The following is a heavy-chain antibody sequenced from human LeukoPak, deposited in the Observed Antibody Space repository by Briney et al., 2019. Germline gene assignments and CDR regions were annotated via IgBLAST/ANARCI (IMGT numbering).Heavy chain of an antibody. CDR3: SRGRIATIYFFYF. J-gene: IGHJ4*02. V-gene: IGHV3-7*01. CDR2: IKQDGSEK. Sequence: GGSLRLSCAASGFTFSNYWMSWVRQAPGKGLEWVANIKQDGSEKYYVDSVKGSFTISRDNAKNSLYLQMNSLRAEDTAVYYCSRGRIATIYFFYFLGQGTLVPVSS. D-gene: IGHD6-13*01. CDR1: GFTFSNYW.